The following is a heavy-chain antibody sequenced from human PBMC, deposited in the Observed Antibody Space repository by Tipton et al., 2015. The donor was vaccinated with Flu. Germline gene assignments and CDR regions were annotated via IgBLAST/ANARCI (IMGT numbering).Heavy chain of an antibody. Sequence: TLSLTCNVSGYSIRNGYYWGWIRQPPGKGLEWIGTIDHSAGTYISSSLKRRISMSVDTSKNQFSLNLSSVTAADTAVYYCARGIYISSSWYVGRGDPNKNDYWGQGTLVTVSS. CDR2: IDHSAGT. J-gene: IGHJ4*02. CDR1: GYSIRNGYY. CDR3: ARGIYISSSWYVGRGDPNKNDY. V-gene: IGHV4-38-2*02. D-gene: IGHD6-13*01.